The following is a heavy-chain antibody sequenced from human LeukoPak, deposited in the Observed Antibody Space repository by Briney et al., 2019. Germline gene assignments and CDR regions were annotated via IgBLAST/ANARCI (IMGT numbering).Heavy chain of an antibody. Sequence: GASVKVSCKASGYTFTSYGISWLRQAPGQGLEWMGWISAYNGNTNYAQKLQGRVTMTTDTSTSTAYMELRSLRSDDTAVYYCARGPTYYYDSSGYSNWFDPWGQGTLVTVSS. CDR3: ARGPTYYYDSSGYSNWFDP. J-gene: IGHJ5*02. CDR2: ISAYNGNT. V-gene: IGHV1-18*01. CDR1: GYTFTSYG. D-gene: IGHD3-22*01.